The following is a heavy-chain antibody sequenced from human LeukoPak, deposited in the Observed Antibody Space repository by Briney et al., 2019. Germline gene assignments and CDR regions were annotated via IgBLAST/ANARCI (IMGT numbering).Heavy chain of an antibody. V-gene: IGHV3-48*03. CDR3: ARDASGWSYNWFDP. CDR1: GFTSSSYE. J-gene: IGHJ5*02. Sequence: PGGSLRLSCAASGFTSSSYEMNWVRQAPGKGLEWVSYISSSGSTIYYADSVKGRFTISRDNAKNSLYLQMNSLRAEDTAVYYCARDASGWSYNWFDPWGQGTLVTVSS. D-gene: IGHD6-19*01. CDR2: ISSSGSTI.